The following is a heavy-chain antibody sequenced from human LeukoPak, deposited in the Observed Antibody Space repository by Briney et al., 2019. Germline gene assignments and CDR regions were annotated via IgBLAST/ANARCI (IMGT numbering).Heavy chain of an antibody. D-gene: IGHD6-13*01. CDR3: ARGIAAAAQEDY. Sequence: PGGSLRLSSAASGFTFSSYGMHWVRQAPGKGLEWVAVISYDGSNKYYADSVKGRFTISRDNSKNTLYLQMNSLRAEDTAVYYCARGIAAAAQEDYWGQGTLVTVSS. V-gene: IGHV3-30*03. CDR2: ISYDGSNK. CDR1: GFTFSSYG. J-gene: IGHJ4*02.